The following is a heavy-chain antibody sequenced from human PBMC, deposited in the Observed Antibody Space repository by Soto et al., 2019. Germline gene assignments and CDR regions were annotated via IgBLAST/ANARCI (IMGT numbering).Heavy chain of an antibody. CDR1: GFILSSYA. Sequence: QVQLVESGGSVVQPGRSLRLSCAASGFILSSYAMHWVRQAPGKGLEWVAVMSYDGGNKYYAASVKGRFTISRDNSKNTLYLQMNSLRSDDTAVYYCARDAVAMDYWGQGILVTVSS. D-gene: IGHD6-19*01. J-gene: IGHJ4*02. CDR3: ARDAVAMDY. V-gene: IGHV3-30-3*01. CDR2: MSYDGGNK.